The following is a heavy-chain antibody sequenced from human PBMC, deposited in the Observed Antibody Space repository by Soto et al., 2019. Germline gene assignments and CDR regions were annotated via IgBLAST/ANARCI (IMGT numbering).Heavy chain of an antibody. D-gene: IGHD3-10*01. CDR3: VRGGHGSGSYLGSS. Sequence: GGSLRLSCVASGFTFTTYWMSWVRQAPGKGLEWVANIRQDGGAQYYVDSVKGRFTISRDNAKNSVYLQMDSLRVEDTAVYYCVRGGHGSGSYLGSSWGQGILVTGSS. CDR1: GFTFTTYW. V-gene: IGHV3-7*03. CDR2: IRQDGGAQ. J-gene: IGHJ5*02.